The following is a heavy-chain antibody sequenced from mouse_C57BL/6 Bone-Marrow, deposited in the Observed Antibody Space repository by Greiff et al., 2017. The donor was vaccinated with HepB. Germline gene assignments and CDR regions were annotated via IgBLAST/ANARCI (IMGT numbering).Heavy chain of an antibody. J-gene: IGHJ1*03. V-gene: IGHV1-19*01. D-gene: IGHD2-4*01. CDR3: ARSRYDYVLYFDV. CDR2: INPYNGGT. Sequence: VQLQQSGPVLVKPGASVKMSCKASGYTFTDYYMNWVKQSHGKSLEWIGVINPYNGGTSYNQKFKGKATLTVDKSSSTAYMELNSLTSEDSAVYYCARSRYDYVLYFDVWGTGTTVTVSS. CDR1: GYTFTDYY.